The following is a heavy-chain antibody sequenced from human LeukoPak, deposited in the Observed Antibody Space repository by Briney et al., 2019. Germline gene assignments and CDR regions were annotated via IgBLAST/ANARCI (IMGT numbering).Heavy chain of an antibody. V-gene: IGHV4-59*11. J-gene: IGHJ3*02. Sequence: SETLSLTCAVSDDSFSSHYWTWIRQPPGKGLEWIGYISYIGSTNYNPSFKSRVTISIDTSRNQFSLRLSSVTAADTAVYYCARDLVTVTKGFDIWGQGTMVSVSS. CDR1: DDSFSSHY. CDR2: ISYIGST. D-gene: IGHD4-17*01. CDR3: ARDLVTVTKGFDI.